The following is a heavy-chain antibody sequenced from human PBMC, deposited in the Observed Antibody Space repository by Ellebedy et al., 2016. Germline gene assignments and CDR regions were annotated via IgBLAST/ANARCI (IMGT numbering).Heavy chain of an antibody. CDR1: GFTLNNYA. CDR2: ITGDTSTT. CDR3: VKGATAGSWVTLEY. Sequence: GGSLRLSCAASGFTLNNYAMTWVRQAAGEGLEWVSAITGDTSTTYYADSVKGRFTISRDNSRNTLYLQMNSLRVEETALYYCVKGATAGSWVTLEYWGQGALVTVSS. D-gene: IGHD6-13*01. J-gene: IGHJ4*02. V-gene: IGHV3-23*01.